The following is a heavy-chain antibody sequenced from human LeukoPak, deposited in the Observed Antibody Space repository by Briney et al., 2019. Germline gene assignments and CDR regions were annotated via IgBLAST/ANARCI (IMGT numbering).Heavy chain of an antibody. Sequence: PSETLSLTCTVSGGSISSYYWSWIRQPPGKGLEWIGYIYYSGSTNYNPSLKSRVTISVDTSKNQFSLKLSSVTAADTAAYYCARGYCSSTSCSHYNWFDPWGQGTLVTVSS. J-gene: IGHJ5*02. D-gene: IGHD2-2*01. CDR2: IYYSGST. V-gene: IGHV4-59*01. CDR1: GGSISSYY. CDR3: ARGYCSSTSCSHYNWFDP.